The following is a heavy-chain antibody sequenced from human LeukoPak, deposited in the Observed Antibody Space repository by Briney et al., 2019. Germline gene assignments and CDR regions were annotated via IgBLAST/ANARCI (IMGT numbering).Heavy chain of an antibody. Sequence: ASVKVSCKASGYTFTSYYMHWVRQAPGQGLEWMGKINPSGGSTSYAQKFQGRVTMTRDMSTSTVYMELSSLRSDDTAVYYCARAGLWDYSDSSGYHNGAFDIWGQGTMVTVSS. V-gene: IGHV1-46*01. CDR3: ARAGLWDYSDSSGYHNGAFDI. J-gene: IGHJ3*02. D-gene: IGHD3-22*01. CDR2: INPSGGST. CDR1: GYTFTSYY.